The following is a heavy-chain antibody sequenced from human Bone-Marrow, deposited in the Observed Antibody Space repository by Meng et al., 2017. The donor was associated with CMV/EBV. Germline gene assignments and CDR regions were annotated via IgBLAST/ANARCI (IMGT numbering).Heavy chain of an antibody. CDR3: ARALPYYYGSGSYGPFDP. V-gene: IGHV1-2*02. D-gene: IGHD3-10*01. J-gene: IGHJ5*02. CDR1: GYTFGGHY. Sequence: ASVKVSCKASGYTFGGHYIHWVRQAPGQGPEWMGWISPKDGGTDYAQRFQGRVTMTRDESTSTAYMELRSLRSDDTAVYYCARALPYYYGSGSYGPFDPWGQGTLVTVSS. CDR2: ISPKDGGT.